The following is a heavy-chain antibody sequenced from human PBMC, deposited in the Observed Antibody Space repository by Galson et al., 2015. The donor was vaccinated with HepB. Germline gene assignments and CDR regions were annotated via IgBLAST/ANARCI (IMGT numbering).Heavy chain of an antibody. J-gene: IGHJ5*02. V-gene: IGHV1-18*01. CDR3: ARVALVVAVVANQNNWFDP. CDR2: ISTHNRYT. Sequence: SAKVSCKASGYTFSSYSITWVRQAPGQGLERVGWISTHNRYTNSAQNFKGRVTMTTDTSTRTAYMELRSLRSDDTAIYYCARVALVVAVVANQNNWFDPWGRGTLVTVSS. D-gene: IGHD2-15*01. CDR1: GYTFSSYS.